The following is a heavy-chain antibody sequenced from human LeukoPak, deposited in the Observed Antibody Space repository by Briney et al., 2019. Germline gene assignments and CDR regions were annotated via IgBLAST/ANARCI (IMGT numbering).Heavy chain of an antibody. CDR1: GFTFSSYA. J-gene: IGHJ5*02. CDR3: AKEIISTTAMENWFDP. Sequence: GGSLRLSCAASGFTFSSYAMSWVRQAPGKGLEWVSAISGSGGSTYYADSVKGRFTISRDNSKNTLYLQMNSLRAEDTAVYYCAKEIISTTAMENWFDPWGQGTLVTVSS. CDR2: ISGSGGST. D-gene: IGHD5-18*01. V-gene: IGHV3-23*01.